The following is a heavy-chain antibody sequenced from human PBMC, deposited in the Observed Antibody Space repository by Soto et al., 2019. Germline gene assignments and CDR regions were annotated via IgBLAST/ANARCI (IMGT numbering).Heavy chain of an antibody. V-gene: IGHV1-69*02. CDR1: GGTFSSYT. CDR3: AGELLSYGMDV. J-gene: IGHJ6*02. CDR2: IIPILGIA. Sequence: QVQLVQSGAEVKKPGSSVKVSCKASGGTFSSYTISWVRQAPGQGLEWMGRIIPILGIANYAQKFQGRVTITADKSTSTAYVELSSLRSEDTAVYYCAGELLSYGMDVWGQGTTVTVSS. D-gene: IGHD3-10*01.